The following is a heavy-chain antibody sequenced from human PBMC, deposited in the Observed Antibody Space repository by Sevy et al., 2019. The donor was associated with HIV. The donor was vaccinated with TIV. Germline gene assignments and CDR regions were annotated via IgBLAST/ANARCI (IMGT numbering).Heavy chain of an antibody. CDR1: GGSISSGDYY. Sequence: SETLSLTCTVSGGSISSGDYYWSWIRQPPEKGLEWIGYIYYSGSTYYNPSLKSRVTISVDTSKNQFSLKLSSVTAADTAVYYCASKSYGDYVEYFQHWGQGTLVTVSS. CDR3: ASKSYGDYVEYFQH. V-gene: IGHV4-30-4*01. D-gene: IGHD4-17*01. CDR2: IYYSGST. J-gene: IGHJ1*01.